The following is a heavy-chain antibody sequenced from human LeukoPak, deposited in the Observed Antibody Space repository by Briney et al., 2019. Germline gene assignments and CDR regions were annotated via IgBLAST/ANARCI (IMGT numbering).Heavy chain of an antibody. CDR2: ISSSSSYI. J-gene: IGHJ4*02. Sequence: GGSLRLSCAASGFTFSSYSMNWVRQAPGKGLEWVSSISSSSSYIYYADSVKGRFTISRDNAKNSQYLQMNSLRAEDTAVYYCASAPVAGMEAGWGQGTLVTVSS. V-gene: IGHV3-21*01. CDR1: GFTFSSYS. D-gene: IGHD6-19*01. CDR3: ASAPVAGMEAG.